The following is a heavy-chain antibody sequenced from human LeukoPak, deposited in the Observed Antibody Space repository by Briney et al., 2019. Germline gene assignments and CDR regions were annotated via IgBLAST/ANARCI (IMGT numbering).Heavy chain of an antibody. CDR2: ISSSGSPT. J-gene: IGHJ4*02. V-gene: IGHV3-11*03. CDR1: GFSFSDYY. CDR3: ETHPDGSLSLDY. Sequence: GGSLRLSCVASGFSFSDYYMSWIRHAPGKGLEWVSYISSSGSPTNSADAVTGRFTISRNNAKKSLHLQMNSLRAEDTAVYYCETHPDGSLSLDYWGQGTLVTVSS. D-gene: IGHD1-26*01.